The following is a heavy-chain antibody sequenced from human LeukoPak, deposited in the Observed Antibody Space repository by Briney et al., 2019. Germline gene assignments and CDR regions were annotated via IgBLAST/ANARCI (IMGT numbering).Heavy chain of an antibody. J-gene: IGHJ4*02. V-gene: IGHV4-31*03. CDR2: TYYSGST. CDR1: GGSISSDDYY. Sequence: SQTLSLTCTVSGGSISSDDYYWSWIRQHPGKGLEWIGYTYYSGSTYYSPSLKSRVTISVDTSKNQLSLKLSSVTVADTAVYYCAKTRSLKGYFDSWGQGTLVTVSS. CDR3: AKTRSLKGYFDS.